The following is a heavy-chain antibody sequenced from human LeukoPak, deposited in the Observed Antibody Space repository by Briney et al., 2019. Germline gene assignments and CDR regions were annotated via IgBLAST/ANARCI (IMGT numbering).Heavy chain of an antibody. J-gene: IGHJ4*02. CDR2: ICGNCGTA. CDR3: AKHYCSDASCSVFSFDS. D-gene: IGHD2-2*01. Sequence: GGSLRLSCAASGFTLNNYAMNWVRQAPGKGLEWVSSICGNCGTAYYVDSVKGRFTISRDNSKIILYLQMNSLRVEDSTVYYCAKHYCSDASCSVFSFDSWGQGTLVTVSS. CDR1: GFTLNNYA. V-gene: IGHV3-23*01.